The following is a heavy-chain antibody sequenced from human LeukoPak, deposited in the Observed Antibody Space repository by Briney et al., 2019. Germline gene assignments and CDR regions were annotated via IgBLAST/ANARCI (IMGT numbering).Heavy chain of an antibody. CDR1: GFTFSSYS. D-gene: IGHD3-3*01. Sequence: GGSLRLSCVASGFTFSSYSMNWVRQSPGKGLEWVSYISSSGNTIYYADSVKGRFTISRDNANNSLYLQMNSLRAEDTAVYYCAGDGFDFWSGYPTTVDYWGQGTLVTVSS. V-gene: IGHV3-48*01. CDR3: AGDGFDFWSGYPTTVDY. J-gene: IGHJ4*02. CDR2: ISSSGNTI.